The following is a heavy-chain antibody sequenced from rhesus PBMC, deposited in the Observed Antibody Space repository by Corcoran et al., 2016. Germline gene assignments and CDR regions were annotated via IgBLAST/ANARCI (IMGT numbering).Heavy chain of an antibody. D-gene: IGHD7-45*01. J-gene: IGHJ4*01. V-gene: IGHV4-99*01. CDR2: ISGGSGST. CDR3: ARHGLTGGFYY. Sequence: QVQLQESGPGLVKPSETLSLTCAVSGYSINSGFYWVWIRQPPGKGLEYIASISGGSGSTNYNPSLKSRVTISKDMSKNQFSLKLTSVTAADTAVYYCARHGLTGGFYYWGQGVLVTVSS. CDR1: GYSINSGFY.